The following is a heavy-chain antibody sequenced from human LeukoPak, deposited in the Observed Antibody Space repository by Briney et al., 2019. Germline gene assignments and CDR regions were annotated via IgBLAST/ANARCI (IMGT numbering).Heavy chain of an antibody. Sequence: PGGSLRLSCAASGFTVSSNYISWVRQAPGKGLEWVSLIYTSGSTYYADSVKGRFTISRDNAKNSLYLQMNSLRAEDTAVYYCARPLAVAGTGFGYWGQGTLVTVSS. CDR2: IYTSGST. V-gene: IGHV3-53*01. CDR1: GFTVSSNY. J-gene: IGHJ4*02. CDR3: ARPLAVAGTGFGY. D-gene: IGHD6-19*01.